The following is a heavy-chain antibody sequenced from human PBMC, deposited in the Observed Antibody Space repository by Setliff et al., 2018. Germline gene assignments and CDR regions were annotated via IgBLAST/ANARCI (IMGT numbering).Heavy chain of an antibody. V-gene: IGHV4-39*01. J-gene: IGHJ6*03. CDR3: ARQKYWSGYYGEGYYYYMDV. D-gene: IGHD3-3*01. CDR2: ISYSGRN. CDR1: GGSFSSSDDY. Sequence: SETLSLTCNVSGGSFSSSDDYWGWIRQPPGRGPEWLGSISYSGRNHYSPSLKSRVTIFADTSKNQFSLLLNSVTAADTAVYYCARQKYWSGYYGEGYYYYMDVWGKGTTVTVSS.